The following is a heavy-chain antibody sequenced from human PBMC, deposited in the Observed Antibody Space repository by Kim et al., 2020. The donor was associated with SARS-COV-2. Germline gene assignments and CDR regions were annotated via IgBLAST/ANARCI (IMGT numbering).Heavy chain of an antibody. CDR2: IYYSGST. Sequence: SETLSLTCTVSGGSISSYYWSWIRQPPGKGLEWIGYIYYSGSTNYNPSLKSRVTISVDTSKNQFSLKLSSVTAADTAVYYCARLSSDDLAAAGTAYNWFDPWGQGTLVTVSS. CDR1: GGSISSYY. J-gene: IGHJ5*02. D-gene: IGHD6-13*01. V-gene: IGHV4-59*08. CDR3: ARLSSDDLAAAGTAYNWFDP.